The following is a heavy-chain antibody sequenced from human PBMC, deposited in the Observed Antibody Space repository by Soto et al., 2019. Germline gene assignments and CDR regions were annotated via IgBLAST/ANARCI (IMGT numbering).Heavy chain of an antibody. Sequence: SETLSLTCSVSGASINNFAYYWGWIRQPPGKGLEWIGTVYYNENTYYNPSLRSRVAISVDTAKNQFSLNLRSVTAADTAVYFCARRERYYGSPGWFDPWGPGTLVTVSS. CDR3: ARRERYYGSPGWFDP. V-gene: IGHV4-39*01. CDR1: GASINNFAYY. D-gene: IGHD4-17*01. J-gene: IGHJ5*01. CDR2: VYYNENT.